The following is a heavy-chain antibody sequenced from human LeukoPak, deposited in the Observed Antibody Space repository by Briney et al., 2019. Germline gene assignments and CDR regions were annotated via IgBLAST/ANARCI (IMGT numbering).Heavy chain of an antibody. V-gene: IGHV3-30*01. D-gene: IGHD3-10*01. J-gene: IGHJ6*03. Sequence: GGSLRLSCAASGFTFSSYAMHWVRQAPGKGLEWMAVISYDGSNKYYADSVKGRFTISRDNSKNTLYLQMNSLRAEDTAVYYCARDYGSGNFYHYYYMDVWGKGTTVTVSS. CDR3: ARDYGSGNFYHYYYMDV. CDR2: ISYDGSNK. CDR1: GFTFSSYA.